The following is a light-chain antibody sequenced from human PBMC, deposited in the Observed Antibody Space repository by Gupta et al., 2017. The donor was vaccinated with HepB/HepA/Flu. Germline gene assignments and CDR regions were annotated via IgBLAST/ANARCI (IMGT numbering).Light chain of an antibody. CDR1: QSISSW. J-gene: IGKJ1*01. V-gene: IGKV1-5*03. Sequence: DIQMTQSPSTLSASVGDRVTITCRASQSISSWLAWYQQKPGKAPKLLIYKASSLESGVPSRFSGSGSGTEFTLTISSVEPDDVATYYCQQYKSDPWTFGQGTKVEIK. CDR3: QQYKSDPWT. CDR2: KAS.